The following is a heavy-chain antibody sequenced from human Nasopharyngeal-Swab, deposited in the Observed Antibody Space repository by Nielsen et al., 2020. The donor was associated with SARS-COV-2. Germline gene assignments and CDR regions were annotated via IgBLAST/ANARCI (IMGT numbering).Heavy chain of an antibody. Sequence: GGSLRLSCAASGFTFSSYAMSWVRQAPGKGLEWVSAISGSGGSTYYADSVKGRFTISSDNSKNTLYLQMNSLRAENTAVYYCAKRTSYCSSTSCYELNYYYMDVWGKGTTVTVSS. CDR3: AKRTSYCSSTSCYELNYYYMDV. D-gene: IGHD2-2*01. CDR2: ISGSGGST. CDR1: GFTFSSYA. J-gene: IGHJ6*03. V-gene: IGHV3-23*01.